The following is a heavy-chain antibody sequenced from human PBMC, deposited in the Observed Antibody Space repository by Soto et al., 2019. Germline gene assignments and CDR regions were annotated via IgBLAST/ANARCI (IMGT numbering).Heavy chain of an antibody. D-gene: IGHD6-6*01. J-gene: IGHJ5*02. CDR2: INHSGST. CDR1: GGSFSGYY. CDR3: ASRARRRFYPS. Sequence: PSETLSLTCAVYGGSFSGYYWSWIRQPPGKGLEWIGEINHSGSTNYNPSLKSRVTISVDTSKNQFSLKLSSVTAADTAVYYCASRARRRFYPSWGQGTLVTVFS. V-gene: IGHV4-34*01.